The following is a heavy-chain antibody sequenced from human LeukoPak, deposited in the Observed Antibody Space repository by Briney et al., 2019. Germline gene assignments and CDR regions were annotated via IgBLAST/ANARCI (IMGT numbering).Heavy chain of an antibody. J-gene: IGHJ4*02. D-gene: IGHD6-13*01. V-gene: IGHV1-69*05. CDR3: ARIGSQTLAAGDFDY. Sequence: GASVKVSCKASGGAFSSYAISWVRQAPAQGLEWMGGIIPIFSTANYAQKFQGRVTITTDESTSTAYMELSSLRSEDTAVYYCARIGSQTLAAGDFDYWGQGTLVTVSS. CDR2: IIPIFSTA. CDR1: GGAFSSYA.